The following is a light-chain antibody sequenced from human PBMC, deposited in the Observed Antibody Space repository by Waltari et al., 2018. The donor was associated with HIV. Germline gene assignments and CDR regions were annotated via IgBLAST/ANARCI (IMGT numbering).Light chain of an antibody. CDR1: QSISSW. CDR3: QQYNSYSYT. J-gene: IGKJ2*01. Sequence: DIQITQSPSTLSASVGDRVTITFRASQSISSWLAWYQQKPGNAPKLLIYKASSLESGVPSRCSGSGSRTEFTLTISSLQPDDFATYYCQQYNSYSYTFGQGTKLEIK. CDR2: KAS. V-gene: IGKV1-5*03.